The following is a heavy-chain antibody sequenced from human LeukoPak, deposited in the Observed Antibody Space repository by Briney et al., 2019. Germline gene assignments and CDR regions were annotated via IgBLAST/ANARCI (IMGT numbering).Heavy chain of an antibody. V-gene: IGHV4-34*01. Sequence: SETLSLTCAVHGGSFSCYYWSWIRQVPGKGLEWIGEINQSGRTNYNPSLKSRVTISVDTSKNQISLKLSFVTATDTAIYYCARGWFSVWHNSNADDNAFDIWGQGTMVTVSS. J-gene: IGHJ3*02. CDR2: INQSGRT. D-gene: IGHD1/OR15-1a*01. CDR3: ARGWFSVWHNSNADDNAFDI. CDR1: GGSFSCYY.